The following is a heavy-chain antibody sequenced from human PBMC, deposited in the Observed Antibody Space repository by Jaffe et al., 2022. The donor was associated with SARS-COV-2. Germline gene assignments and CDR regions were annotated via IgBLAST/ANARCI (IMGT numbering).Heavy chain of an antibody. D-gene: IGHD4-17*01. CDR3: ARLPPRYGSNPRGYFDN. V-gene: IGHV5-51*01. J-gene: IGHJ4*02. CDR1: GNNFTNFW. CDR2: IYPGDSDT. Sequence: EVQLVQSRAEVKKPGESLKISCKGSGNNFTNFWIGWVRQMPGKGLEWMGIIYPGDSDTRYSPSFQGQVTISADKSISTAYLQWSSLKASDSAMYYCARLPPRYGSNPRGYFDNWGQGTLVTVSS.